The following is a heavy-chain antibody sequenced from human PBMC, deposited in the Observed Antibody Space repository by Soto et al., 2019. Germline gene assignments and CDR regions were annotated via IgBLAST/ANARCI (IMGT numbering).Heavy chain of an antibody. CDR2: IYYSGST. J-gene: IGHJ5*02. Sequence: PSETLSLTCTVSGGSISSYYWSWIRQPPGKGLEWIGYIYYSGSTNYNPSLKSRVTISVDTSKNQFSLKLSSVTAADTAVYYCARHVTYNWNYYWFDPWGQGTLVTVSS. D-gene: IGHD1-7*01. CDR1: GGSISSYY. V-gene: IGHV4-59*08. CDR3: ARHVTYNWNYYWFDP.